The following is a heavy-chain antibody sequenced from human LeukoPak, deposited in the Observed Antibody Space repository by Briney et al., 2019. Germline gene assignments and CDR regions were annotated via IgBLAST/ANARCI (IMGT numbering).Heavy chain of an antibody. CDR2: INHSGST. Sequence: SETLSFTCAVYGGSFSGYYWSWIRQPPGKGLEWIGEINHSGSTNYNPSLKSRVTISVDTSKNQFSLKLSSVTAADTAVYYCARREVLRYFDWLSQLYNWFDPWGQGTLVTVSS. CDR3: ARREVLRYFDWLSQLYNWFDP. J-gene: IGHJ5*02. D-gene: IGHD3-9*01. CDR1: GGSFSGYY. V-gene: IGHV4-34*01.